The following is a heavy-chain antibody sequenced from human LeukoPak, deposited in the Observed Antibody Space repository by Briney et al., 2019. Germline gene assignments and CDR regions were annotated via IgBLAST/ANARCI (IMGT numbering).Heavy chain of an antibody. J-gene: IGHJ4*02. D-gene: IGHD3-10*01. V-gene: IGHV3-7*01. CDR3: ARATYYYGSGSYFDY. Sequence: PGGSLRLSCAASGFTFSSYWMSWVRQAPGKGLEWVANIKQDGSEKYYVDSAKGRFTISRDNAKNSLYLQMNSLRAEDTAVYYCARATYYYGSGSYFDYWGQGTLVTVSS. CDR1: GFTFSSYW. CDR2: IKQDGSEK.